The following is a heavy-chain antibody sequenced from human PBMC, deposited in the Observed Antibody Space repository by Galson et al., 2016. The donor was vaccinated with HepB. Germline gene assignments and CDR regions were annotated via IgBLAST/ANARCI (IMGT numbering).Heavy chain of an antibody. CDR1: GFAFSSYS. CDR3: TRSTDRRRYFKY. V-gene: IGHV3-21*01. J-gene: IGHJ1*01. D-gene: IGHD1-14*01. CDR2: ISSTGSFI. Sequence: SLRLSCAASGFAFSSYSLNWVRQAPGQGLEWVASISSTGSFIDYADSVKGRFTISRDNAENSVSLQMTSLRVEDTAVYHCTRSTDRRRYFKYWGLGTLVIVSS.